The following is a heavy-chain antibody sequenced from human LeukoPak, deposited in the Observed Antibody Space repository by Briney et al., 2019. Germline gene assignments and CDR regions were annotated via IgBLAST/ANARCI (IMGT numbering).Heavy chain of an antibody. V-gene: IGHV1-2*02. CDR1: GYTFTGYY. CDR3: ARLTGGHSSSWLDY. J-gene: IGHJ4*02. Sequence: ASVKVSCKASGYTFTGYYMHWVRQAPGQGLEWMGWINPNSGGTNYAQKFQGRVTMTRDTSISTAYMELSRPRSDDTAVYYCARLTGGHSSSWLDYWGQGTLVTVSS. CDR2: INPNSGGT. D-gene: IGHD6-13*01.